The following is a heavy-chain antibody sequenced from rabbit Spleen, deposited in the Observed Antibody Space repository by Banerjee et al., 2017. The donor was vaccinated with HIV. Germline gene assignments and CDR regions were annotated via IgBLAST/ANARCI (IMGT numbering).Heavy chain of an antibody. CDR2: IYVGTIGST. Sequence: QQLVESGGGLVKPGASLTLTCKASGFSFSTGYDMCWVRQAPGKGLEEIACIYVGTIGSTYSASWAKGRFTCSNPTSKTVPLQKTSMTAAAAAAYFCARGDGASFSSCGMDLWGPGTLVTVS. D-gene: IGHD2-1*01. J-gene: IGHJ6*01. CDR3: ARGDGASFSSCGMDL. CDR1: GFSFSTGYD. V-gene: IGHV1S40*01.